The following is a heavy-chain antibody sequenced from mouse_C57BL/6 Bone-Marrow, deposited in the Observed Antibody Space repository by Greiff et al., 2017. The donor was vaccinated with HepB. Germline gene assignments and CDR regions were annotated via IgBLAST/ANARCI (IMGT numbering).Heavy chain of an antibody. D-gene: IGHD3-2*02. CDR3: AARQLRAWFAY. CDR2: IWGDGST. Sequence: VKLMESGPGLVAPSQRLSITCTVSGFSLTSYGVSWVRQPPGKGLEWLGGIWGDGSTNYHSALISRLSISKDNSKSQVCLKLNSLQTDDTATYYCAARQLRAWFAYWGQGTLVTVSA. CDR1: GFSLTSYG. V-gene: IGHV2-3*01. J-gene: IGHJ3*01.